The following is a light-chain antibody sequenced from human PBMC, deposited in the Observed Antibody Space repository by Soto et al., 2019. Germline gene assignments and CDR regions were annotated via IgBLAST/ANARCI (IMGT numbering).Light chain of an antibody. CDR3: QQYNSYPCT. J-gene: IGKJ2*02. V-gene: IGKV1-5*01. CDR1: QSISSW. CDR2: DAS. Sequence: DIPMTQSPSTLSASVGDRVTITCRASQSISSWLAWYQQKPGKAPKLLIYDASSLESGVPSRFSGSGSGTEFPLTISSLQHDDFATYYCQQYNSYPCTFGQGTKLEIK.